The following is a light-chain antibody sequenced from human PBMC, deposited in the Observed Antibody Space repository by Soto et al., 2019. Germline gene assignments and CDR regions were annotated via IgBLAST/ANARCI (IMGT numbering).Light chain of an antibody. V-gene: IGKV3D-20*02. CDR1: QSVSSSH. CDR2: AAS. Sequence: EIVLTQSPGTLSLSPGERATLSCRASQSVSSSHLAWYQHKPGQAPRLLIYAASSRATGSPDRFSGGGSGTDFTLTISRLEPEDFAVYYCQQRSNWPPTFGQGTRLEI. J-gene: IGKJ5*01. CDR3: QQRSNWPPT.